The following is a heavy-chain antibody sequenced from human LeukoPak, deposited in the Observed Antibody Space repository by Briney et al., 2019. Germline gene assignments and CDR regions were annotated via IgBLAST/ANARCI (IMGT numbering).Heavy chain of an antibody. Sequence: GASVKVSCKASGYSFTSFVISWLRQAPGQGLEWMGWINAYNGNTNYAQKLQRRITMSTAPTTSTAYKELRSLTSDDTAVYYCARQVGAAGTGPRFDPWGQGTLVTVSS. CDR1: GYSFTSFV. V-gene: IGHV1-18*01. CDR3: ARQVGAAGTGPRFDP. J-gene: IGHJ5*02. CDR2: INAYNGNT. D-gene: IGHD6-13*01.